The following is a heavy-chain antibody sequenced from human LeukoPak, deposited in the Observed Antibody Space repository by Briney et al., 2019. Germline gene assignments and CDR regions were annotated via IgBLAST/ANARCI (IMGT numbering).Heavy chain of an antibody. D-gene: IGHD5-18*01. CDR1: GFTFNTHR. Sequence: GGSLRLSCAASGFTFNTHRMHWVRQAPGKGLLWVSHINSDGSSTDYADSVKGRFTISRDNARNTLYLQMNSLRVEDTAVYYCVRASGYSYGPGGYWGQGTLVTVSS. V-gene: IGHV3-74*01. J-gene: IGHJ4*02. CDR2: INSDGSST. CDR3: VRASGYSYGPGGY.